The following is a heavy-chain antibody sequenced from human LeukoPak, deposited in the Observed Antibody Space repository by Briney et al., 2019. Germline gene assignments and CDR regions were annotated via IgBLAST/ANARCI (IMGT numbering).Heavy chain of an antibody. CDR3: ARVGYSYGSYYFDY. D-gene: IGHD5-18*01. J-gene: IGHJ4*02. Sequence: SETLSLTCDVGGGSLSGYYWAWIRQFPGKGLEWIGYIYYSGSTYYNPSLKSRVTISVDTSKNQFSLKLSSVTAADTAVYYCARVGYSYGSYYFDYWGQGTLVTVSS. V-gene: IGHV4-30-4*08. CDR2: IYYSGST. CDR1: GGSLSGYY.